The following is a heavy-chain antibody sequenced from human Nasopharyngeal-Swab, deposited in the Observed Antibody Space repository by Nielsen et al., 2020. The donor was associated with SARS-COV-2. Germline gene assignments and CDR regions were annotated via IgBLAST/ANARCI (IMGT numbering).Heavy chain of an antibody. Sequence: SGPTLVNPTQTLTLNCTFSGFSLSTSGVGVGWIRQPPGKALEWLALIYWDDDKRYSPSLKSMLTLTKDTSKNQAVLTMSNMDPVDTATYYCAPSALGYSSGWELDYWGQGTLVTVSS. CDR1: GFSLSTSGVG. CDR3: APSALGYSSGWELDY. D-gene: IGHD6-19*01. J-gene: IGHJ4*02. V-gene: IGHV2-5*02. CDR2: IYWDDDK.